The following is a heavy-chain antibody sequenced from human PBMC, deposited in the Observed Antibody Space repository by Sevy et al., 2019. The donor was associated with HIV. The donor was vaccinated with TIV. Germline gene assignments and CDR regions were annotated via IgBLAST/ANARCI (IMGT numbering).Heavy chain of an antibody. CDR1: GYTFNIYG. Sequence: ASVKVSCKATGYTFNIYGISWVRQAPGQGLEWMGWISPYTGNTNYAQRLQGRVTMTTDTSTSTAYMDLRSLRSDDTAVYYCARDRQEGYFDYWGQGTLVTVSS. CDR3: ARDRQEGYFDY. CDR2: ISPYTGNT. V-gene: IGHV1-18*01. J-gene: IGHJ4*02.